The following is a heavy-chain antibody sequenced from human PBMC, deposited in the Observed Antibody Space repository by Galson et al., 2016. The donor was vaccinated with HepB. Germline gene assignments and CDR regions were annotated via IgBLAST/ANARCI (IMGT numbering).Heavy chain of an antibody. CDR2: ISTDGSTT. Sequence: SLRLSCAASGFTFSDHWMHWVRQVPGKGLVWVSHISTDGSTTTYADSVKGRFTISRDNAKNMLYLQMNSLRGEDTAVYYCARDVTVAGTVLDYLGQGILVTVSS. CDR1: GFTFSDHW. V-gene: IGHV3-74*01. J-gene: IGHJ4*02. CDR3: ARDVTVAGTVLDY. D-gene: IGHD3-16*01.